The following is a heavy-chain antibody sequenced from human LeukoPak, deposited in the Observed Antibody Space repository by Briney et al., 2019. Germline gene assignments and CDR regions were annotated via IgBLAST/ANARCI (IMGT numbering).Heavy chain of an antibody. CDR2: INPYSGDT. CDR3: ARTNGGYEYN. J-gene: IGHJ4*02. D-gene: IGHD5-12*01. V-gene: IGHV1-2*02. CDR1: GYTFTSYD. Sequence: AASVKVSCKASGYTFTSYDINWVRQAPGQGLAWMGWINPYSGDTTYAQKFQGRLTLTRDTSISTAYMEVSRLKSDDTAVYYCARTNGGYEYNWGQGTRVIVSS.